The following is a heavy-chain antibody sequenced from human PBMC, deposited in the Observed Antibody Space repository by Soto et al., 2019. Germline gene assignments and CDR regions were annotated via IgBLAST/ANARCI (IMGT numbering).Heavy chain of an antibody. CDR3: TRACSGGSCYSTSDFDY. Sequence: EVVLVESGGGLVQPGGSLKLSCAASGFRFTGSAIHWVRQAPGKGLEWVGLIRNRPNSYATAYAESLKGRVTISRDDSRNTSDLQVKSLKSEDTAVYFCTRACSGGSCYSTSDFDYWGQGTLVTVSS. D-gene: IGHD2-15*01. CDR1: GFRFTGSA. J-gene: IGHJ4*02. V-gene: IGHV3-73*02. CDR2: IRNRPNSYAT.